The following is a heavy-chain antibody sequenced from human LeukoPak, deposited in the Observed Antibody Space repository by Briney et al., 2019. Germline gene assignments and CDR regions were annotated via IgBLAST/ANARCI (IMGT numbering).Heavy chain of an antibody. CDR1: GFTFGSYA. Sequence: GGSLRLSCAASGFTFGSYALHWVRQAPGKGLEWVAVISYDGSSQFYADSVKGRFTFSRDSSRNTLYLQMNSLRAEDTAVYYCARDRVSVGSPRDGLDVWGQGTTVTVSS. CDR3: ARDRVSVGSPRDGLDV. D-gene: IGHD4-23*01. CDR2: ISYDGSSQ. J-gene: IGHJ6*02. V-gene: IGHV3-30-3*01.